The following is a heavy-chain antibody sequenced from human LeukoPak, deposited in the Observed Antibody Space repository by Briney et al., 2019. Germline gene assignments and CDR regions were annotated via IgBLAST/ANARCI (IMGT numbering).Heavy chain of an antibody. CDR1: GFTFSSYS. V-gene: IGHV3-21*01. CDR2: ISSSSSYI. Sequence: GGSLRLSCAASGFTFSSYSMNWGRQAPGKGLEWVSSISSSSSYIYYADSEKGRFTIFRDNAKNSLYLQMNSLRAEDTAVYYCARDKFPYSNYVGSDYWGQGTLVTVSS. CDR3: ARDKFPYSNYVGSDY. J-gene: IGHJ4*02. D-gene: IGHD4-11*01.